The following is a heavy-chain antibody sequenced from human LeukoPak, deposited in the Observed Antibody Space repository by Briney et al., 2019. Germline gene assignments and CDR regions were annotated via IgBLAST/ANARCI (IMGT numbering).Heavy chain of an antibody. CDR1: GGSFTSSSYY. D-gene: IGHD5-18*01. CDR2: IYYSGSP. Sequence: KPSETLSLTCTVSGGSFTSSSYYWGWIRQPPGKGLEWIGTIYYSGSPYYHPSLKSRLSISIDTSKNQFSLKLNSVTAADTAVYYCARHSHSHGYGDYWGQGTLVTVSS. V-gene: IGHV4-39*01. CDR3: ARHSHSHGYGDY. J-gene: IGHJ4*02.